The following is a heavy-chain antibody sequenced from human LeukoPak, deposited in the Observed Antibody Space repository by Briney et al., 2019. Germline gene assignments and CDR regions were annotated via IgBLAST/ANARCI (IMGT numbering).Heavy chain of an antibody. Sequence: GASVKVSCKASGYTFTSYGISWVRQAPGQGLEWMGWISAYDGNTNYAQKLQGRVTMTTDTSTSTAYMELRSLRSDDTAVYYCARGAITMVRGVLSGHLDYWGQGTLVTVSS. CDR3: ARGAITMVRGVLSGHLDY. CDR2: ISAYDGNT. D-gene: IGHD3-10*01. CDR1: GYTFTSYG. J-gene: IGHJ4*02. V-gene: IGHV1-18*01.